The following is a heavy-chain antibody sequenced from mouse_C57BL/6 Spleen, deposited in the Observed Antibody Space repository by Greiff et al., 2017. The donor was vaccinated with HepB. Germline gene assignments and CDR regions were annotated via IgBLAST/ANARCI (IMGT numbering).Heavy chain of an antibody. Sequence: QVQLQQPGAELVKPGASVKLSCKASGYTFTSYWMHWVKQRPGQGLEWIGMIHPNSGSTNYNEKFKSKATLTVDKSSSTAYMQRSSLTSEDSAVYYCARSNGYYSYFDYWGQGTTLTVSS. CDR1: GYTFTSYW. CDR3: ARSNGYYSYFDY. D-gene: IGHD2-3*01. CDR2: IHPNSGST. J-gene: IGHJ2*01. V-gene: IGHV1-64*01.